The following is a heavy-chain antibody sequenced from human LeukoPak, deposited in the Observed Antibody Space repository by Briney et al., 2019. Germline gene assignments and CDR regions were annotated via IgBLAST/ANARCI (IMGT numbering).Heavy chain of an antibody. Sequence: SETLSLTCTVAGGSISSYYWSWIRQPPGKGLEWIGYIYYSGSTNYNPSLKSRVTISVDTSKNQFSLKLSSVTAADTAVYYCARDRGRGYYYYGMDVWGQGTTVTVSS. CDR1: GGSISSYY. V-gene: IGHV4-59*01. CDR3: ARDRGRGYYYYGMDV. J-gene: IGHJ6*02. CDR2: IYYSGST.